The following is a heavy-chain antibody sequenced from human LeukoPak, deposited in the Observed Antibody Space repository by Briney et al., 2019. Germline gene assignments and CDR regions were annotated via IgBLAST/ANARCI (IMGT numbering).Heavy chain of an antibody. Sequence: GGSLRLSCAASGFDFKTYEMNWVRQAPGKGLEWISYISGRNIINYADSVKGRFTISRDNTKNSLYLQMNSLRAEDTAVYYCASELWFGESNALDTWGQGTVVTASS. V-gene: IGHV3-48*03. J-gene: IGHJ3*02. CDR1: GFDFKTYE. D-gene: IGHD3-10*01. CDR2: ISGRNII. CDR3: ASELWFGESNALDT.